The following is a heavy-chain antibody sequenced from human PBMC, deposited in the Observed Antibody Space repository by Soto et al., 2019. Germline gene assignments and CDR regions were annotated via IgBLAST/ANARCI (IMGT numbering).Heavy chain of an antibody. CDR3: AKTIYSSGWFRDY. CDR2: ISGSGGST. D-gene: IGHD6-19*01. J-gene: IGHJ4*02. CDR1: GFTFSSYA. V-gene: IGHV3-23*01. Sequence: GALRLSCAASGFTFSSYAMSWVRQAPGKGLEWVPAISGSGGSTYYADSVKGRFTISRDNSKNTLYLQMNSLRAEDTAVYYCAKTIYSSGWFRDYWGQGTLVTVSS.